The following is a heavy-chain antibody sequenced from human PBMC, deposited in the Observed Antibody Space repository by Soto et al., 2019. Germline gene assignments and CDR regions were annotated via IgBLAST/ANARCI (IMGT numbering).Heavy chain of an antibody. CDR3: ARANLYYDFWSGYYTGWFDP. D-gene: IGHD3-3*01. CDR2: INHSGST. J-gene: IGHJ5*02. CDR1: GGSFSGYY. V-gene: IGHV4-34*01. Sequence: SETLSLTCAVHGGSFSGYYWSWIRQPPGKGLEWIGEINHSGSTNYNPSLKSRVTISVDTSKNQFSLKLSSVTAADTAVYYCARANLYYDFWSGYYTGWFDPWGQGTLVTVSS.